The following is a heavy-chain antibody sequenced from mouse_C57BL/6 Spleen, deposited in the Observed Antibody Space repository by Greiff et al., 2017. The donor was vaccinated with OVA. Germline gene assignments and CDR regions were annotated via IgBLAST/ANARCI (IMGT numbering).Heavy chain of an antibody. CDR1: GFNIKNTY. CDR3: ARVDDYDRGGFDY. J-gene: IGHJ2*01. D-gene: IGHD2-4*01. Sequence: ESVAELVRPGASVKLSCTASGFNIKNTYMHWVKQRPEQGLEWIGRIDPANGNTKYAPKFQGKATITADTSSNTAYLQLSSLTSEDTAIYYCARVDDYDRGGFDYWGQGTTLTVSS. CDR2: IDPANGNT. V-gene: IGHV14-3*01.